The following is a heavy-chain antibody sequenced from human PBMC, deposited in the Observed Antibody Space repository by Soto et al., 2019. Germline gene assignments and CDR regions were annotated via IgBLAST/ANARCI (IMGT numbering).Heavy chain of an antibody. D-gene: IGHD3-22*01. CDR2: IYDGGSA. Sequence: SETLSLTCTVSGDSISDFYWSWIRQPPGKGLEWIGYIYDGGSANYNPSLKSRVTISVDTSKNQFSLNLRSVTAADTAVYYCARDKGSFYDTTGWVFDYWGQGALVTVSS. CDR3: ARDKGSFYDTTGWVFDY. CDR1: GDSISDFY. J-gene: IGHJ4*02. V-gene: IGHV4-59*01.